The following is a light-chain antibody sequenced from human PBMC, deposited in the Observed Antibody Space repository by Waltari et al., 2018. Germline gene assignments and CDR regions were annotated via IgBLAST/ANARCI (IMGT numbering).Light chain of an antibody. CDR3: QQYSGSPRT. CDR1: QIVISAS. V-gene: IGKV3-20*01. CDR2: GAS. J-gene: IGKJ1*01. Sequence: EIVLTQSPGTLSLSPGEGAALSCRASQIVISASLAWYQHKPGQAPRLLIYGASNRATGIPDRFSGSGSGTEFTLTIGSLEPEDFAIYYCQQYSGSPRTFGQGTKVEI.